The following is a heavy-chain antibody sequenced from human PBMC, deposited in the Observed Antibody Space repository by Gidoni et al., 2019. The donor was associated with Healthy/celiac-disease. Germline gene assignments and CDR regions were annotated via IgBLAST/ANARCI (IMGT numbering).Heavy chain of an antibody. D-gene: IGHD2-2*01. V-gene: IGHV3-21*01. CDR1: GFTFSSYS. CDR3: ARDSRSSTSPLNAFDI. J-gene: IGHJ3*02. CDR2: FSSSSSYI. Sequence: EVQLVESGGGLVKPGGSLRLSCAASGFTFSSYSMNWVRPAPWKGLEWVSSFSSSSSYIYYADSVKGRFTISRDNAKNSLYLQMNSLRAEDTAVYYCARDSRSSTSPLNAFDIWGQGTMVTVSS.